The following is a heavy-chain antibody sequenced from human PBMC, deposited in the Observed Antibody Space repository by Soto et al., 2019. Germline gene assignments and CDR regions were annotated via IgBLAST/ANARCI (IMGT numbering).Heavy chain of an antibody. CDR3: ARDQTLPSLCFTYRYDDSSGYPDY. V-gene: IGHV3-11*05. Sequence: PGGSLRLSCAASGLTFSDYYMSWIRQAPGKGLEWVSYISSSSSYTNYADSVKGRFTISRDNAKNSLYLQMNSLRAEDTAVYYCARDQTLPSLCFTYRYDDSSGYPDYCGQGSLVIVSA. J-gene: IGHJ4*02. CDR1: GLTFSDYY. D-gene: IGHD3-22*01. CDR2: ISSSSSYT.